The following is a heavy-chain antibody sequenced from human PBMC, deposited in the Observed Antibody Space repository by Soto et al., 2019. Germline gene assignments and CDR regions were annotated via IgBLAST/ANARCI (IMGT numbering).Heavy chain of an antibody. J-gene: IGHJ4*02. CDR3: ARDGGRRSGGIDY. CDR2: IIPIFGTA. Sequence: QVQLVQSGAEVKKPGSSVKVSCKASGGTFSSYSINWVRQAPGQGLEWMGEIIPIFGTANYAQKFQGRVTTTADESTSTAYMELSSLRSEDTAVYYCARDGGRRSGGIDYWGQGTLVTVSS. CDR1: GGTFSSYS. D-gene: IGHD1-26*01. V-gene: IGHV1-69*01.